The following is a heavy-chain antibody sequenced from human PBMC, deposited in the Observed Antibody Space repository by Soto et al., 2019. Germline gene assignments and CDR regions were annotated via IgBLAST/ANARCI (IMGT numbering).Heavy chain of an antibody. J-gene: IGHJ6*02. CDR1: GCTFTSYS. Sequence: ASVKVSCKASGCTFTSYSISWVRQAPGQGLEWMGWISAYNGNTNYAQKLQGRVTMTTDTSTSTAYMELRSLRSDDTAVYYCASADSSIAAREPEYRMDVWGQGTTVTVSS. D-gene: IGHD6-6*01. CDR2: ISAYNGNT. CDR3: ASADSSIAAREPEYRMDV. V-gene: IGHV1-18*04.